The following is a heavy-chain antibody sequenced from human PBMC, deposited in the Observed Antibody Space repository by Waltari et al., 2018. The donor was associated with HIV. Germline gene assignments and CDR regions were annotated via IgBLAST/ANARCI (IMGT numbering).Heavy chain of an antibody. CDR3: ARSRDYGSGKDYDMDV. CDR2: ITPFNGNT. Sequence: QMQLVQSGAEVKKTGSSVKVSCKASGYTFTYRYLHWVRQAPGQALEWMGWITPFNGNTNYAQKFQDRVTITRDSSMSTAYMELSSLRFEDTAMYYCARSRDYGSGKDYDMDVWGQGTTVTVSS. V-gene: IGHV1-45*02. J-gene: IGHJ6*02. D-gene: IGHD3-10*01. CDR1: GYTFTYRY.